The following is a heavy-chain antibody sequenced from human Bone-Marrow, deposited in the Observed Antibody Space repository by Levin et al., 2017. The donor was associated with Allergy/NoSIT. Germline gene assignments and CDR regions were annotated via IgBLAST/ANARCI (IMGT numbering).Heavy chain of an antibody. CDR3: AKDCSGYHAGPFDY. Sequence: LSLTCAASGFTFSSYGMHWVRQAPGKGLEWVAVISYDGSNKYYADSVKGRFTISRDNSKNTLYLQMNSLRAEDTAVYYCAKDCSGYHAGPFDYWGQGTLVTVSS. J-gene: IGHJ4*02. D-gene: IGHD5-12*01. V-gene: IGHV3-30*18. CDR2: ISYDGSNK. CDR1: GFTFSSYG.